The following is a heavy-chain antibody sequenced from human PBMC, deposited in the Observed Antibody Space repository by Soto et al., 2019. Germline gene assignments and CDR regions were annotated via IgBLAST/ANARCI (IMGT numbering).Heavy chain of an antibody. J-gene: IGHJ6*02. V-gene: IGHV1-2*02. CDR2: INPNSGGT. Sequence: ASVKVSCKASGYTFTGYYMLWVRQAPGQGLEWMGWINPNSGGTNYAQKFQGRVTMTRDTSISTAYMELSRLRSDDTAVYYCATTTKGIAAAGAISYYYYYGMDVWGQGTTVTVSS. CDR3: ATTTKGIAAAGAISYYYYYGMDV. D-gene: IGHD6-13*01. CDR1: GYTFTGYY.